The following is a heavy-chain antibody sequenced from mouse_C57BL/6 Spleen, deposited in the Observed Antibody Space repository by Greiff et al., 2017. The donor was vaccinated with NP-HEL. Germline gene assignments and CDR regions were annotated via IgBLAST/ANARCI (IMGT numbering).Heavy chain of an antibody. Sequence: QVQLQHPGAELVKPGASVKLSCKASGYTFTSYWMQWVKQRPGQGLEWIGEIDPSDSYTNYNQKLKGKATLTVDTSSSTAYMQLSSLTSEDSAVYYCARETGTGYFDYWGQGTTLTVSS. CDR2: IDPSDSYT. D-gene: IGHD4-1*01. V-gene: IGHV1-50*01. CDR1: GYTFTSYW. J-gene: IGHJ2*01. CDR3: ARETGTGYFDY.